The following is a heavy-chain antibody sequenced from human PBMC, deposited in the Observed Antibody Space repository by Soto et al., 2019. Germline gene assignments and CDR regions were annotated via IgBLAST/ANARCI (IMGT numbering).Heavy chain of an antibody. CDR1: GYTFTAYY. D-gene: IGHD3-22*01. V-gene: IGHV1-2*02. Sequence: QVQLVQSGAEVKEPGASVKVSCKASGYTFTAYYIHWVRQAPGHGLEWMGWIDSNSGGTKYSQNFQGRVTMTTDTSTSTAYMELRSLRSDDTAVYYCAREPYYDSSGYYPNWFDPWGQGTLVTVSS. CDR2: IDSNSGGT. J-gene: IGHJ5*02. CDR3: AREPYYDSSGYYPNWFDP.